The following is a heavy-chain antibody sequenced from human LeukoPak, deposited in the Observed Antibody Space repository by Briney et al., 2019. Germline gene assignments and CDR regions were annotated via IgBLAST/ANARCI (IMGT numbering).Heavy chain of an antibody. V-gene: IGHV4-39*01. CDR2: IYYSGST. CDR3: ARLDGYCSGGSCYSVSFVDP. D-gene: IGHD2-15*01. Sequence: SETLSLTCTVSGGSISSSNYYWGWIRQPPGKGLEWIGSIYYSGSTYYNPSLKSRVTISVDTSKNQFSLKLSSVTAADTAVYYCARLDGYCSGGSCYSVSFVDPWGQGTLVIVSS. J-gene: IGHJ5*02. CDR1: GGSISSSNYY.